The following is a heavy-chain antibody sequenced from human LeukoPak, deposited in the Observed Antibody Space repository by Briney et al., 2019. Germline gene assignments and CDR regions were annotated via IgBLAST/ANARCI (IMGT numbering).Heavy chain of an antibody. CDR2: IWYDVNHK. J-gene: IGHJ3*02. V-gene: IGHV3-30*02. CDR3: AKAYSGYSDAFDI. Sequence: GGSLRLSCAASGFTFNSYGMHWVRQAPGKGLEWVAVIWYDVNHKYYADSVKGRFTISRDNSKNTLYLQMNSLRAEDTAVYYCAKAYSGYSDAFDIWGQGTMVTVSS. CDR1: GFTFNSYG. D-gene: IGHD5-12*01.